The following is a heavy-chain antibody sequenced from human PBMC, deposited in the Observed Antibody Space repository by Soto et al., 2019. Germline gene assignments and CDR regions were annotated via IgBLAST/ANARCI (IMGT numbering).Heavy chain of an antibody. D-gene: IGHD3-22*01. CDR1: GGTFRSYA. J-gene: IGHJ4*02. CDR2: IIPIFGLP. CDR3: ARGDRQSGHYFDY. V-gene: IGHV1-69*04. Sequence: QVQLVQSGAEVKKPGSSVKVSCKASGGTFRSYAISWVRQAPGQGFEWMGRIIPIFGLPKYAQKIQGRVTITADKSSTTAFMELSSLTSEDTAVYYCARGDRQSGHYFDYWGQGTLVTVSS.